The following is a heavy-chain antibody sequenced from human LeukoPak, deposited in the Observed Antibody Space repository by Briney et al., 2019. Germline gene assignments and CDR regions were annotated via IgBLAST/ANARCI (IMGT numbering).Heavy chain of an antibody. CDR2: IYHSGST. J-gene: IGHJ1*01. V-gene: IGHV4-30-2*01. Sequence: SQTLSLTCAVSGGSISSGGYSWSWIRQPPGKGLEWIGYIYHSGSTYYNPSLKSRVTISVDRSKNQFSLKLSSVTAADTAVCYCATGITMIRAEYFQHWGQGTLVTVSS. CDR1: GGSISSGGYS. D-gene: IGHD3-10*01. CDR3: ATGITMIRAEYFQH.